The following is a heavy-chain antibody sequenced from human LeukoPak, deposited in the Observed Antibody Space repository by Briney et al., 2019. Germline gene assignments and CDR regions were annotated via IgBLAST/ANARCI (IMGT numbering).Heavy chain of an antibody. V-gene: IGHV4-34*01. CDR1: GGSFSGYY. D-gene: IGHD2-21*01. J-gene: IGHJ4*02. CDR3: ARGLVVSAKIDF. Sequence: SETLSLTCGVSGGSFSGYYWSWIRQPPGKGLEWIGEINHSGSTHYNPSLKSRVTISVDTSNSQLSLKLRSLTAADTAVYYCARGLVVSAKIDFWGQGALVTVSS. CDR2: INHSGST.